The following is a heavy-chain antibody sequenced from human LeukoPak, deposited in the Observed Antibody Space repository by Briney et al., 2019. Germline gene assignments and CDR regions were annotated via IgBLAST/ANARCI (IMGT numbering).Heavy chain of an antibody. CDR3: ARDPSSGYYGTYYYYMDV. CDR2: ISSSSSYI. CDR1: GFTFSSYS. V-gene: IGHV3-21*01. J-gene: IGHJ6*03. D-gene: IGHD3-22*01. Sequence: GGSLRLSCAASGFTFSSYSMNWVRQAPGKGLEWVSSISSSSSYIYYADSVKGRFTISRDNAKNSLYLQIDSLRAEDTAVYYCARDPSSGYYGTYYYYMDVWGKGTTVTVSS.